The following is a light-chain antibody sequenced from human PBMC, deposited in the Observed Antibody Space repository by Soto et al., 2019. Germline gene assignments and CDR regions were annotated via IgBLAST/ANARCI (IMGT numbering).Light chain of an antibody. V-gene: IGKV3-20*01. CDR2: GAS. CDR1: QSVASN. CDR3: QQYGSSPWT. Sequence: MAVTQSPATLSVSPWERATLSCRASQSVASNLAWYQQKPGQTPRLLIYGASSRATGIPDRFSGSGSGTDFTLTISRLEPEDFAVYYCQQYGSSPWTFGQGTKVDIK. J-gene: IGKJ1*01.